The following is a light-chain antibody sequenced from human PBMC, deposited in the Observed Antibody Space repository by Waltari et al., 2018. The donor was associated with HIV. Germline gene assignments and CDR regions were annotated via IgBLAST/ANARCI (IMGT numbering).Light chain of an antibody. J-gene: IGLJ2*01. CDR3: AAWDGSVNYSPVV. CDR1: SSNIGSKT. CDR2: TNN. V-gene: IGLV1-44*01. Sequence: QSVLTQPPSVSGTPGQRVTISCSGSSSNIGSKTINWYQQLPGTAPKLLIYTNNQRPSGVPDRFSGSKSGTSASLAMSGLQSEDEADYYCAAWDGSVNYSPVVFGGGTKLTVL.